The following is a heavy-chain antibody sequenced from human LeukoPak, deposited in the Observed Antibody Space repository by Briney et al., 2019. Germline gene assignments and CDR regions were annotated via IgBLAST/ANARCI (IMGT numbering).Heavy chain of an antibody. J-gene: IGHJ6*02. CDR1: GFTFSNYA. D-gene: IGHD4-17*01. CDR3: ARDHSTVTTPPPDYYYYGMDV. CDR2: ISYDGSNK. Sequence: GGSLRLSCAASGFTFSNYALHWVRQAPGKGLEWVAVISYDGSNKYYADSVKGRSTISRDSSKNTLYLQMNSLRAEDSAVYYCARDHSTVTTPPPDYYYYGMDVWGQGTTVTVSS. V-gene: IGHV3-30-3*01.